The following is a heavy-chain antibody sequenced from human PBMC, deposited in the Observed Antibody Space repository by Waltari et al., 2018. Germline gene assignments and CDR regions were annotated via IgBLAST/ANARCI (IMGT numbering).Heavy chain of an antibody. V-gene: IGHV3-30*02. D-gene: IGHD2-15*01. J-gene: IGHJ4*02. CDR3: AKDRYCSGGSCYPAFDY. Sequence: QVQLVESGGGVVQPGGSLRLSCAASGFTFSSYGMHWVRQAPGKGLEWVAFIRYDGSNKYYADSVKGRFTISRDNSKNTLYLQMNSLRAEDTAVYYCAKDRYCSGGSCYPAFDYWGQGTLVTVSS. CDR1: GFTFSSYG. CDR2: IRYDGSNK.